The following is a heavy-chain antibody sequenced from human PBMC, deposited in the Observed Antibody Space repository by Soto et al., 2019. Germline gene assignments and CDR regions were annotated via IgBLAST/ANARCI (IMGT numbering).Heavy chain of an antibody. CDR3: AKDDDTSSHYSLLDF. J-gene: IGHJ4*02. V-gene: IGHV3-33*06. D-gene: IGHD3-22*01. CDR2: TWSGGRGE. Sequence: QVQLVESGGGVVQPGTSLRLSCAASGFAFSYHGIHWVRQAPGKGLEWVAVTWSGGRGEYYADSVRGRFTISRDNSKTTVYLQMNSLRVEDKAVYYCAKDDDTSSHYSLLDFRGQGTLVTVSS. CDR1: GFAFSYHG.